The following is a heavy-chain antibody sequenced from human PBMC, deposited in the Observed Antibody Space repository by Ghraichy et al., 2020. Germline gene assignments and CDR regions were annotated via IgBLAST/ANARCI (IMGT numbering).Heavy chain of an antibody. Sequence: LSLTCAASGFTFSSYAMSWVRQAPGKGLERVSAISGSGGSTYYADSVKGRFTISRDNSKNTLYLQMNSLRAEDTAVYYCAKDGDIVATSRFDYWGQGTLVTVSS. D-gene: IGHD5-12*01. CDR1: GFTFSSYA. J-gene: IGHJ4*02. CDR3: AKDGDIVATSRFDY. V-gene: IGHV3-23*01. CDR2: ISGSGGST.